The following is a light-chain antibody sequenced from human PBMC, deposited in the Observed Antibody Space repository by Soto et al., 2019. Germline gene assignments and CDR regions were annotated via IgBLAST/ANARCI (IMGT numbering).Light chain of an antibody. CDR3: QRYGESPQND. CDR1: QSVSSN. CDR2: GAS. V-gene: IGKV3-15*01. Sequence: EIVMTQSPATLSVSPGERATLSCRASQSVSSNLAWYQQKPGQAPRLLIYGASTRATGIPARFSGSGSGTEFTLTISSLQSEDFAVYYCQRYGESPQNDFGQGTKVDI. J-gene: IGKJ2*01.